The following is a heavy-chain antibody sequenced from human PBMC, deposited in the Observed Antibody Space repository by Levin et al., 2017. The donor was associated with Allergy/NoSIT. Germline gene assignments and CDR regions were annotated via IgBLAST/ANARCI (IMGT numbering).Heavy chain of an antibody. J-gene: IGHJ4*02. CDR2: IYYSGST. CDR1: GGSISSYY. V-gene: IGHV4-59*01. Sequence: PSETLSLTCTVSGGSISSYYWSWIRQPPGKGLGWIGYIYYSGSTNYNPSLKSRVTISVDTSKNQFSLKLSSVTAADTAVYYCARGSQSLAFDYWGQGTLVTVSS. D-gene: IGHD2-15*01. CDR3: ARGSQSLAFDY.